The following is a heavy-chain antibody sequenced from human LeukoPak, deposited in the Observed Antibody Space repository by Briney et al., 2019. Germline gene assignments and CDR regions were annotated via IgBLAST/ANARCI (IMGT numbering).Heavy chain of an antibody. CDR2: ISYDGSNK. D-gene: IGHD6-13*01. CDR1: GFTFNSYA. J-gene: IGHJ4*02. Sequence: GGSLRLSCAASGFTFNSYAMHWVRQAPGKGLEWVAVISYDGSNKYYADSVKGRFTISRDNSKNTLYLQMNSLKTEDTAVYFCARVAAPRSNDYWGQGTLVTVS. CDR3: ARVAAPRSNDY. V-gene: IGHV3-30-3*01.